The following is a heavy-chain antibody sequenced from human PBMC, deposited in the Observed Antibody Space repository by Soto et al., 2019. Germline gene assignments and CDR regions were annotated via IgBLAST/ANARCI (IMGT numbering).Heavy chain of an antibody. J-gene: IGHJ4*02. V-gene: IGHV3-23*01. Sequence: PGGSLRLSCAASGFTFSSFALSWVRQAPGKGLEWVSAISGSGDGTDYADSVKGRFTISRDNLKNTLYLQMNSLRAEDTAVYYCAGPGYSSQDYWGQGTLVTVSS. CDR3: AGPGYSSQDY. CDR1: GFTFSSFA. CDR2: ISGSGDGT. D-gene: IGHD5-18*01.